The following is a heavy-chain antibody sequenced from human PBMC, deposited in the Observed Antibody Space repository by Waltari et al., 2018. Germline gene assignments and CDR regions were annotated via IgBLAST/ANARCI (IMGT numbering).Heavy chain of an antibody. J-gene: IGHJ5*02. V-gene: IGHV1-2*06. Sequence: QVQLVQSGAEVKKPGASVKVSCKASGYTFTGYYMHWVRPAPGQGLEWMGRINPNSGGTNYAQKFQGRVTMTRDTSISTAYMELSRLRSDDTAVYYCARNGIGGYDYSVWFDPWGQGTLVTVSS. D-gene: IGHD5-12*01. CDR1: GYTFTGYY. CDR3: ARNGIGGYDYSVWFDP. CDR2: INPNSGGT.